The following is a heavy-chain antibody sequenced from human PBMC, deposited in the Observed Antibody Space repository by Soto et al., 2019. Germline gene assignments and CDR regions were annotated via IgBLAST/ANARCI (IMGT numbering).Heavy chain of an antibody. Sequence: SETLSLTCTVSGGSISSSSFHWGWIRQPPGKGLEWIGSIYYSGSTYYSPSLKSRVTISVDTSKNQFSLKLSSVTAADTAVYYCARRERAGGTDWGFDPWGQGTLVTVS. CDR3: ARRERAGGTDWGFDP. CDR1: GGSISSSSFH. CDR2: IYYSGST. V-gene: IGHV4-39*01. D-gene: IGHD6-13*01. J-gene: IGHJ5*02.